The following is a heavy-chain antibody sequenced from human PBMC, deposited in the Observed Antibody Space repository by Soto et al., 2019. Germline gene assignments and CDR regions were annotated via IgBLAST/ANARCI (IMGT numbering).Heavy chain of an antibody. Sequence: QITLKESGPTLVKPTQTLTLTCTFSGLSLSTSGVGVAWIRQPPGKALEWLAIIYWDDDKRYRPSLKNRVTXTXDXXRNQVVLTMTNMDPVDTATYYCAHSDYYGSASLDYWGQGTLVTVSS. J-gene: IGHJ4*02. D-gene: IGHD3-10*01. V-gene: IGHV2-5*02. CDR2: IYWDDDK. CDR3: AHSDYYGSASLDY. CDR1: GLSLSTSGVG.